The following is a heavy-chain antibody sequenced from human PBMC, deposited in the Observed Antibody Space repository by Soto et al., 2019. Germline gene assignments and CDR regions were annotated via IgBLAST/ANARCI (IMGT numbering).Heavy chain of an antibody. CDR1: GGTFSSYA. J-gene: IGHJ4*02. V-gene: IGHV1-69*01. CDR2: IIPIFGTA. Sequence: QVQLVQSGAEVKKPGSSVKVSCKASGGTFSSYAISWVRQAPRQGLEWMGGIIPIFGTANYAQKFQGRVTITADESTSTAYMELSSLRSEDTAVYYCARMRRLIDPYPDFDYWGQGTLVTVSS. CDR3: ARMRRLIDPYPDFDY.